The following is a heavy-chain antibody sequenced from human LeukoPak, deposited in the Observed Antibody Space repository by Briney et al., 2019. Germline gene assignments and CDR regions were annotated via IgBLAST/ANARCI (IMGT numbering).Heavy chain of an antibody. CDR1: GFTFSSYE. Sequence: GGSLRLSCAASGFTFSSYEMNWVRQAPGKGLEWVSYISSSGSSIYYADSVKGRFTISRDNAKNSLSLQMNSLRVEDTAVYYCVRDHNGPYTFDYWGQGTLVTVSS. CDR3: VRDHNGPYTFDY. V-gene: IGHV3-48*03. D-gene: IGHD2-2*02. CDR2: ISSSGSSI. J-gene: IGHJ4*02.